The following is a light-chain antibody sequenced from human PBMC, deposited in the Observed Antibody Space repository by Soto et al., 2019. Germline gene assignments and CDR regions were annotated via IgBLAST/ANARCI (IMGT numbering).Light chain of an antibody. Sequence: EIVLTQSPATLSLSPGERATISCRASQSVSSYLAWYQQKPGQAPRLIIFDAYNRATGIPARFSGSGSGPDFALTISSLEPEDFAVYYCQQRSNWPGITFGQGTRLEIK. V-gene: IGKV3-11*01. CDR3: QQRSNWPGIT. J-gene: IGKJ5*01. CDR1: QSVSSY. CDR2: DAY.